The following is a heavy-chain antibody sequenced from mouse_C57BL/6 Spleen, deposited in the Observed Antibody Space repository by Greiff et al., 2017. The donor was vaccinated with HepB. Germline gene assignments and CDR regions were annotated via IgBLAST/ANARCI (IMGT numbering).Heavy chain of an antibody. J-gene: IGHJ3*01. CDR3: ARHGTGYDGRDWFAY. CDR1: GFTFSSYG. V-gene: IGHV5-6*01. CDR2: ISSGGSYT. Sequence: EVHLVESGGDLVKPGGSLKLSCAASGFTFSSYGMSWVRQTPDKRLEWVATISSGGSYTYYPDSVKGRFTISRDNAKNTLYLQMSSLKSEDTAMYYCARHGTGYDGRDWFAYWGQGTLVTVSA. D-gene: IGHD2-2*01.